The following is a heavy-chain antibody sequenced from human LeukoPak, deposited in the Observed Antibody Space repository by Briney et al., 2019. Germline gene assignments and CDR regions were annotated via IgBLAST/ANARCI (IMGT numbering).Heavy chain of an antibody. CDR3: ARVDGSWYWVGYFDY. V-gene: IGHV4-4*07. Sequence: SETLSLTCTVSGGSISSYYWSWIRQPAGKGLEWIGRIYSTGSTNYNPSLKSRVTMSVDTSKNQFSLRLRSVTAADTAVYYCARVDGSWYWVGYFDYWGQGTLVTVSS. CDR2: IYSTGST. D-gene: IGHD6-13*01. CDR1: GGSISSYY. J-gene: IGHJ4*02.